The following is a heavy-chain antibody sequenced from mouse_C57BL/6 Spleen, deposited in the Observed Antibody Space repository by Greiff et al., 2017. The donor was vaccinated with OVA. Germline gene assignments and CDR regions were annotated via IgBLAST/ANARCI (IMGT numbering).Heavy chain of an antibody. CDR2: ISSGGSYT. CDR1: GFTFSSYG. D-gene: IGHD1-1*01. J-gene: IGHJ4*01. CDR3: ARQGDYGSSFGAMDY. Sequence: EVKLVESGGDLVKPGGSLKLSCAASGFTFSSYGMSWVRQTPDKRLEWVATISSGGSYTYYPDSGKGRFTISRDNAKNTLYLQMSSLKSEDTAMYYCARQGDYGSSFGAMDYWGQGTSVTVSS. V-gene: IGHV5-6*02.